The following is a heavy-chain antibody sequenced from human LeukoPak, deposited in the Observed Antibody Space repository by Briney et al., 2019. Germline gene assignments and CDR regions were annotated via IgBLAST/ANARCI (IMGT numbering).Heavy chain of an antibody. CDR1: GFTFDDYA. CDR3: AKAVGATLARAFDI. D-gene: IGHD1-26*01. Sequence: GRSLRLSCAASGFTFDDYAMHWVRQAPGKGLEWVSGISWNSGSIGYADSVKGRFTISRDNAKNSLYLQMNSLKAEDTALYYCAKAVGATLARAFDIWSQGTMVTVSS. J-gene: IGHJ3*02. CDR2: ISWNSGSI. V-gene: IGHV3-9*01.